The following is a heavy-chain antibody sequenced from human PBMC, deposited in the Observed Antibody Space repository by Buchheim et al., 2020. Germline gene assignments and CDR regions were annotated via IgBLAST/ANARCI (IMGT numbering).Heavy chain of an antibody. CDR2: ISYDGSNK. CDR3: ARDVNGYTIFGVVINWFDP. J-gene: IGHJ5*02. D-gene: IGHD3-3*01. CDR1: GFTFSSYA. Sequence: QVQLVESGGGVVQPGRSLRLSCAASGFTFSSYAMHWVRQAPGKGLEWVAVISYDGSNKYYADSVKGRFTISRDNSKNTLYLQMNSLRAEDTAAYYCARDVNGYTIFGVVINWFDPWGQGTL. V-gene: IGHV3-30*04.